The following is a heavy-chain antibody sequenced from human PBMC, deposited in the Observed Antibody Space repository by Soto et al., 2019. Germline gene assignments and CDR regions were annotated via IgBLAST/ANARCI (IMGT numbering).Heavy chain of an antibody. Sequence: PGGSLRLSCAASGFTFDDYTMHWVRQAPGKGLEWVSLISWDGGSTYNADSVKGRFTTSRDNIKNSLYLQMNSLRTEDTALYYCAKAGRTGLTPFDSWGQGTLVTVSS. CDR3: AKAGRTGLTPFDS. J-gene: IGHJ4*02. D-gene: IGHD2-8*02. CDR2: ISWDGGST. V-gene: IGHV3-43*01. CDR1: GFTFDDYT.